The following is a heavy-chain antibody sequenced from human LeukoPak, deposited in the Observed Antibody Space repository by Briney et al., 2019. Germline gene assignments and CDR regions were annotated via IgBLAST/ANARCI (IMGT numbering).Heavy chain of an antibody. J-gene: IGHJ6*02. D-gene: IGHD6-19*01. CDR2: IYSGGST. V-gene: IGHV3-53*01. CDR1: GFTVSSNY. Sequence: GGSLRLSCAASGFTVSSNYMSWVRQAPGKGLEWVSVIYSGGSTYYEDSVKGRFTISRDNSKNTLYLQMNSLRAEDTAVYYCARDSVAGRAHYYGMDVWGQGTTVTVSS. CDR3: ARDSVAGRAHYYGMDV.